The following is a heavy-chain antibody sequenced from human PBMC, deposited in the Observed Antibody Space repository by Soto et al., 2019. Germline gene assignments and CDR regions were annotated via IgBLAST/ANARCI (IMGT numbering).Heavy chain of an antibody. D-gene: IGHD3-22*01. J-gene: IGHJ4*02. CDR1: GYSFAGYW. CDR3: ARQIYDSDTGPNFQYYFDS. V-gene: IGHV5-10-1*01. CDR2: IDPSDSQT. Sequence: VESLKISGKVSGYSFAGYWITWVRQKPGKGLDWMGRIDPSDSQTYYSPSFRGHVTISVTKSITTVFLQWSSLRASDTAMYYCARQIYDSDTGPNFQYYFDSWGQGTPVTVAS.